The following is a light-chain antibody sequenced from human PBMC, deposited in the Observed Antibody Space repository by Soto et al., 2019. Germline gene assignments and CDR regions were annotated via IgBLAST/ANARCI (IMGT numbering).Light chain of an antibody. Sequence: QSALTQPPSASGSPGRSVTLSCTGTSSDVGGYNFVSWYQQRPGKAPKLIIYEVSKRPSGVPDRFSGFKSGNTASLTVSGLQAEDEADHFCSSYAGSNTYVIFGGGTKLTVL. J-gene: IGLJ2*01. CDR1: SSDVGGYNF. CDR3: SSYAGSNTYVI. CDR2: EVS. V-gene: IGLV2-8*01.